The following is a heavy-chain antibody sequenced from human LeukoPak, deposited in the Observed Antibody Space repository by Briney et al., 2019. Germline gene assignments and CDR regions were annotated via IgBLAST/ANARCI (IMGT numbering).Heavy chain of an antibody. J-gene: IGHJ4*02. V-gene: IGHV1-46*01. CDR3: ARKDGVVRIDY. CDR1: GYXFTGYY. Sequence: GASVKVSCKASGYXFTGYYIHWVRQAPGQGLEWMGIINPSAGSTSYAQKFQGRITMTRDTSTSTVYMELSSLRSEDTAVYYCARKDGVVRIDYWGQGTLVTVSS. CDR2: INPSAGST. D-gene: IGHD3-3*01.